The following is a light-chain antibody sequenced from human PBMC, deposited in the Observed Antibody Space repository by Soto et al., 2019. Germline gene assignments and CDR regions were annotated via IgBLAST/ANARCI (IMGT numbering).Light chain of an antibody. Sequence: DLQMTQSPSSLSASVGDTVTITCRASQAISSYLNWYQLKPGKAPRLLIFAASNLHSGVPSRFSGSGGGTEFTLTINSLQPEDFATYCCQQSYSTPLTFGLGTKVEIQ. CDR2: AAS. CDR3: QQSYSTPLT. V-gene: IGKV1-39*01. J-gene: IGKJ1*01. CDR1: QAISSY.